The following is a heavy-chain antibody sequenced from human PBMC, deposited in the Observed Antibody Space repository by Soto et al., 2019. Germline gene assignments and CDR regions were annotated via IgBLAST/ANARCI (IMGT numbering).Heavy chain of an antibody. D-gene: IGHD6-19*01. CDR3: ARVGSGWGKVDY. V-gene: IGHV3-33*01. CDR1: GFTFSNFA. J-gene: IGHJ4*02. CDR2: ICSDGSDK. Sequence: QVQLVESGGGVVQPGRSLRLSCAASGFTFSNFAMHWVRQAPGKGLEWVAVICSDGSDKYYADSVKGRFTISRDNSKNTVYLQMNSARAEDTAVYYCARVGSGWGKVDYWGQGTLVTVSS.